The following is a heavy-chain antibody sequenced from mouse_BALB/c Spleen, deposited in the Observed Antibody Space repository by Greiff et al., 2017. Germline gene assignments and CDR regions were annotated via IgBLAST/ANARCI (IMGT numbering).Heavy chain of an antibody. J-gene: IGHJ4*01. Sequence: VQRVESGPGLVAPSQSLSITCTVSGFSLTSYGVHWVRQPPGKGLEWLGVIWAGGSTNYNSALMSRLSISKDNSKSQVFLKMNSLQTDDTAMYYCARDITTVLANDAMDYWGQGTSVTVS. V-gene: IGHV2-9*02. D-gene: IGHD1-1*01. CDR3: ARDITTVLANDAMDY. CDR1: GFSLTSYG. CDR2: IWAGGST.